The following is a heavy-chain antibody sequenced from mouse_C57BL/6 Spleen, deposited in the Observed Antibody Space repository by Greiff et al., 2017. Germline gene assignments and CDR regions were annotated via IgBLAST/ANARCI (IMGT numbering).Heavy chain of an antibody. D-gene: IGHD1-1*01. Sequence: EVQLVESGGGLVKPGGSLKLSCAASGFTFSDYGMHWVRQAPEKGLEWVAYISSGSSTIYYADTVKGRFTISRDNAKNTLFLQMTSLRSEDTAMYYCARGGRYYGRSYGYFDVWGTGTTVTVSS. CDR3: ARGGRYYGRSYGYFDV. J-gene: IGHJ1*03. V-gene: IGHV5-17*01. CDR2: ISSGSSTI. CDR1: GFTFSDYG.